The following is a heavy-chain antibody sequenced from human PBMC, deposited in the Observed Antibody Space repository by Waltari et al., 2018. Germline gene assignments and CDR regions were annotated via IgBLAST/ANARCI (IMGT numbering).Heavy chain of an antibody. V-gene: IGHV4-61*02. D-gene: IGHD3-10*01. J-gene: IGHJ4*03. CDR1: GDSISSADYY. CDR2: VSSTGGA. CDR3: ARTFGGSGRYKFDY. Sequence: QVLLQESGPGLMQASQTLSLTCTVSGDSISSADYYWSWIRRPAGKEMQWIGRVSSTGGANYDPSLKRRATISVDSSKNQFSLSLTSVTAADTAVYFCARTFGGSGRYKFDYWGQGMLVTVSS.